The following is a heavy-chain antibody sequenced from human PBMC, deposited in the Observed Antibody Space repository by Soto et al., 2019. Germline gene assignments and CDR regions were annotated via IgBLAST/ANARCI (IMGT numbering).Heavy chain of an antibody. Sequence: QVQLVQSGGEVKKPGASVKVSCKSSGFSFNNYGISWGRQDPVQALEWMGWISTYNGNTNYAQKLQDRVTMTTDTSTSTAYMELMRLRSDDTAVYYCARDAYGVYSDWGQGTLVTVSS. V-gene: IGHV1-18*01. J-gene: IGHJ4*02. CDR2: ISTYNGNT. CDR1: GFSFNNYG. D-gene: IGHD4-17*01. CDR3: ARDAYGVYSD.